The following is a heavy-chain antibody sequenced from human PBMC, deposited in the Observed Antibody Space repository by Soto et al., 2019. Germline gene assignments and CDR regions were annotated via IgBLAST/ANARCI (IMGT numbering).Heavy chain of an antibody. D-gene: IGHD1-26*01. Sequence: EVQLLESGGGLVQPGGSLRLSCAASGFTFSSYAMSWVRQAPGKGLEWVSTISGSGGNAYYADSVKGRFSISRDNSKNTLRLQMNSLRADDTAVYYCAKDGASGSYPPYYCFGMDVWGQGTTVTVSS. CDR2: ISGSGGNA. J-gene: IGHJ6*02. CDR3: AKDGASGSYPPYYCFGMDV. V-gene: IGHV3-23*01. CDR1: GFTFSSYA.